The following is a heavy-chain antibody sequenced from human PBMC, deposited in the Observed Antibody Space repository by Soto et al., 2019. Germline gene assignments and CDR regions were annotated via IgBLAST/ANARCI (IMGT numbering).Heavy chain of an antibody. CDR3: AKDRNRWLRFDLGY. V-gene: IGHV3-23*01. Sequence: EVQLLESGGGLVQPGGSLRLSCAASGFTFSSYAMSWVRQAPGKGLEWVSSITGSAGSTYYADSVKGRFTISRDNSKNTLYLQMNSLRVEDTAVYYCAKDRNRWLRFDLGYWGQGTLFTVSS. CDR1: GFTFSSYA. D-gene: IGHD5-12*01. J-gene: IGHJ4*02. CDR2: ITGSAGST.